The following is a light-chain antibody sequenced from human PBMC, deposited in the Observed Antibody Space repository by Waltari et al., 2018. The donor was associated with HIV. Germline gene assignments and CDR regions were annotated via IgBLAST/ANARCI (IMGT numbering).Light chain of an antibody. CDR2: WAS. CDR1: QSVLYSSNNKNY. J-gene: IGKJ2*01. V-gene: IGKV4-1*01. Sequence: DIVMTQSPDSLAVSLGERATINCKSSQSVLYSSNNKNYLAWYQQKPGQPPKLLIYWASTRESGVPDRFSGSGSGTHFTLTISSLPAEDVAVYYCQQYYNSPYTFGQGTKLEIK. CDR3: QQYYNSPYT.